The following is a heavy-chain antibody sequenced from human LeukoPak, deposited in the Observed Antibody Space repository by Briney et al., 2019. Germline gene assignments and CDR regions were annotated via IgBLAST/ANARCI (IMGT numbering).Heavy chain of an antibody. CDR1: GENFSIYF. CDR3: ARPGLAYCGADRYSTEGYYFDY. Sequence: PSETLSLTCAVYGENFSIYFYSWIRQPPGKGLEWIGEINHGGSTSYNPSLKSRVTISVDTSKNQFSLRLSSVTAADTAMYYCARPGLAYCGADRYSTEGYYFDYWSQGTLVTVSS. D-gene: IGHD2-21*01. CDR2: INHGGST. V-gene: IGHV4-34*01. J-gene: IGHJ4*02.